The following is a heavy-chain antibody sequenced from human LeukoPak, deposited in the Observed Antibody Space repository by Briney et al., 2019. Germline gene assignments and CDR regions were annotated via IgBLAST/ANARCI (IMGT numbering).Heavy chain of an antibody. CDR1: GLIVSSNY. V-gene: IGHV3-53*05. Sequence: GGSLRLSCAASGLIVSSNYMSWVRQAPGKGLEWVSVIYSGGSTYYADSVKGRFTISRDNSKNTLYLQMSSLRAEDTAVYYCVKDFVVVVAGVFDYWGQGTLVTVSS. J-gene: IGHJ4*02. D-gene: IGHD2-15*01. CDR2: IYSGGST. CDR3: VKDFVVVVAGVFDY.